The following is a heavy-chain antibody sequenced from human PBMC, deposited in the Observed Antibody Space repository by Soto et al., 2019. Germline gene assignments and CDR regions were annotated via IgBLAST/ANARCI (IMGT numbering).Heavy chain of an antibody. V-gene: IGHV1-18*01. CDR1: GYTFTSYV. CDR2: ISAYNGNT. J-gene: IGHJ4*02. Sequence: QVQLVQSGAEEKKPGPSVKVSCKASGYTFTSYVISWVRQAPGQGLEWMEGISAYNGNTNYAQKLQGRVTMTRDTPRSTAYMELSSLRSDDTAGYYCVVAAQPYYFDYWGQRTLVTVSS. D-gene: IGHD2-15*01. CDR3: VVAAQPYYFDY.